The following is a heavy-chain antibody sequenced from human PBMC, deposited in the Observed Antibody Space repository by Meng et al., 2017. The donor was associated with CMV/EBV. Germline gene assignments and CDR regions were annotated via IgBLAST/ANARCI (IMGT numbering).Heavy chain of an antibody. J-gene: IGHJ2*01. Sequence: SETLSLTCAVSGGSITNNDYYWGWIRQPPGRGLEWIGSIYHSGSSYYNPSLKSRVTISVDTSNNQFSLNVNSVTAADTAVYYCSRSPSGFYWYFDLWGQGTLVTVSS. CDR2: IYHSGSS. CDR3: SRSPSGFYWYFDL. D-gene: IGHD6-25*01. CDR1: GGSITNNDYY. V-gene: IGHV4-39*07.